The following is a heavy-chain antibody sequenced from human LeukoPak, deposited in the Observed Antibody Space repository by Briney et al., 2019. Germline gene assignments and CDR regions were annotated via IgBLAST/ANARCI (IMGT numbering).Heavy chain of an antibody. D-gene: IGHD2-2*01. J-gene: IGHJ4*02. V-gene: IGHV3-74*01. CDR2: INSDGSST. Sequence: GGSLRLSCAASGFTFSSYWMHWVRQAPGKGLVWVSRINSDGSSTSYADSVKGRFTISRDNAKNTLYLQMNSLRAEDTAVYYCVSHCSTTSCYLYWGQGTLVTVSS. CDR1: GFTFSSYW. CDR3: VSHCSTTSCYLY.